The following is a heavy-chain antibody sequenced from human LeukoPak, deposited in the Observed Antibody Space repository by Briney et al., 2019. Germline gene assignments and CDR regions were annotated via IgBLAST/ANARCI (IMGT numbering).Heavy chain of an antibody. V-gene: IGHV3-30*03. D-gene: IGHD2-21*02. CDR3: ARDSRRYCGGDCYQYYFDY. CDR2: ISYDGSNK. Sequence: GGSLRLSCAASGFTFSDYGIHWVRQAPGKGLEWVAVISYDGSNKYYADSVKGRFTISRDNAKNTLYLQMNSLRAEDTAVYYCARDSRRYCGGDCYQYYFDYWGQGTLVTVSS. CDR1: GFTFSDYG. J-gene: IGHJ4*02.